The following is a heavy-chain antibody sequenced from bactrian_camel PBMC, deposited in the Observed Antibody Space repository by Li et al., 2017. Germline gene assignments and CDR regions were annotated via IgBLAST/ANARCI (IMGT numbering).Heavy chain of an antibody. CDR2: IYADDSDT. Sequence: HVQLVESGGGSVKAGGSLRLSCVASGADTSGYCMGWFRQAPGKGLEWVSGIYADDSDTYYADSVKGRFTISQDNAKSPLYLQMNDLKPEDSAMYTCAGVPFGDGYCSDQGQTFDYWGQGPRSPSP. CDR1: GADTSGYC. V-gene: IGHV3S6*01. CDR3: AGVPFGDGYCSDQGQTFDY. J-gene: IGHJ4*01. D-gene: IGHD3*01.